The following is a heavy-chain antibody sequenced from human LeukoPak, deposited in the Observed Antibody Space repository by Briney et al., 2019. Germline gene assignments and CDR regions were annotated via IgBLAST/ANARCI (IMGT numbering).Heavy chain of an antibody. CDR3: ARAYYYVSGITY. V-gene: IGHV2-5*02. CDR1: GFSLSTSGVG. Sequence: SGPTQVNPTQTLTLTCTFSGFSLSTSGVGVGWIRQPPGKALEWLALIYWDDDKRYSPSLKSRLTITKDTSKNQVVLTITNMDPVDTATYYCARAYYYVSGITYWGQGTLVTVSS. J-gene: IGHJ4*02. D-gene: IGHD3-10*01. CDR2: IYWDDDK.